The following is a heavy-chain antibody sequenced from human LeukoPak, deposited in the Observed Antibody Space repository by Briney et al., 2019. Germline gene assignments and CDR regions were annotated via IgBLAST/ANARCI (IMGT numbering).Heavy chain of an antibody. CDR3: ARDRVPVLAVNWFDP. Sequence: PSETLSLTCAVYGGSFSGYYWSWIRQPPGKGLEWIGEINHSGSTNYNPSLKSRVTISVDTSKNQFSLKLSSVTAADTAVYYCARDRVPVLAVNWFDPWGQGTLVTVSS. V-gene: IGHV4-34*01. J-gene: IGHJ5*02. D-gene: IGHD3-3*01. CDR1: GGSFSGYY. CDR2: INHSGST.